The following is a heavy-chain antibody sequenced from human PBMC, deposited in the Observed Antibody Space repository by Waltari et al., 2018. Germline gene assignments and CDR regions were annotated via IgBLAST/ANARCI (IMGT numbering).Heavy chain of an antibody. CDR2: INHSGST. Sequence: QVQLQQWGAGLLKPSETLSLTCAVYGGSFSGYYWSWIRQPPGKGLEWIGEINHSGSTNYNPSLKSRVTISVDTSKNQFSLKLSSVTAADTAVYYCARGRTGYYGSGSYLNWGQGTLVTVSS. V-gene: IGHV4-34*01. CDR3: ARGRTGYYGSGSYLN. J-gene: IGHJ4*02. D-gene: IGHD3-10*01. CDR1: GGSFSGYY.